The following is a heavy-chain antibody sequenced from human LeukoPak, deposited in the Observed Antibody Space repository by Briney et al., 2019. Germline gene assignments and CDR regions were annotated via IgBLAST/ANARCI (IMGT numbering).Heavy chain of an antibody. Sequence: SETLSLTCTVSGGSISSSSYYWGWIRQPPGKGLEWIGSIYYSGSTYYNPSLKSRVTISVDTSKNQFSLKLSSVTAADTAVYYCARRFGVVTGLDYWGQGTLVTVSS. CDR3: ARRFGVVTGLDY. V-gene: IGHV4-39*01. CDR2: IYYSGST. CDR1: GGSISSSSYY. J-gene: IGHJ4*02. D-gene: IGHD3-3*01.